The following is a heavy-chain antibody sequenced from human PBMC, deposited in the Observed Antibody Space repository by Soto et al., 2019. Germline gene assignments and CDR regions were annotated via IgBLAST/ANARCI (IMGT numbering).Heavy chain of an antibody. CDR2: INHSGST. CDR1: GGSFSGYY. CDR3: ARGQVVAAQH. D-gene: IGHD2-15*01. J-gene: IGHJ4*02. Sequence: SETLSLTCAVYGGSFSGYYWSWIRQPPGKGLEWIGEINHSGSTYYNPSLKSRVTISVDRSKNQFSLKLSSVTAADTAVYYCARGQVVAAQHWGQGTLVTVSS. V-gene: IGHV4-34*01.